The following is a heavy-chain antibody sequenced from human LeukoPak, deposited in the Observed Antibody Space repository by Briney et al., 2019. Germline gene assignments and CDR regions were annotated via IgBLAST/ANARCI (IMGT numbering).Heavy chain of an antibody. CDR1: GGTFSSYA. Sequence: VASVKVSCKASGGTFSSYAISWVRQAPGQGLEWMGRIIPILGIANYAQKFQGRVTITADKSTSTAYMELSSLRSEDTAVYYCARDRGGYNPFDYWGQGTPVTVSS. CDR2: IIPILGIA. V-gene: IGHV1-69*04. J-gene: IGHJ4*02. D-gene: IGHD5-24*01. CDR3: ARDRGGYNPFDY.